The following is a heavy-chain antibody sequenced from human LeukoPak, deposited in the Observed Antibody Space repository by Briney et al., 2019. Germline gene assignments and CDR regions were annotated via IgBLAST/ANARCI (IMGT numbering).Heavy chain of an antibody. Sequence: PGGSLRLSCAASGFTFSSYSMNWVRQAPGKGLEWVSYISSSSSTIYYADSVKGRFTISRDNAKNSLYLQMNSLRAEDTAVYYCASSLYYYDSSGYSTSFSFDYWGQGTLVTVSS. D-gene: IGHD3-22*01. CDR1: GFTFSSYS. CDR3: ASSLYYYDSSGYSTSFSFDY. J-gene: IGHJ4*02. CDR2: ISSSSSTI. V-gene: IGHV3-48*01.